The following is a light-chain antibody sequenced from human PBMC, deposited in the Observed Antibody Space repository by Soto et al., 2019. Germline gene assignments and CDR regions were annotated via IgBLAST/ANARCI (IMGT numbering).Light chain of an antibody. CDR3: QVWDPFSDHLFV. CDR1: NIGSMS. V-gene: IGLV3-21*02. CDR2: SVN. Sequence: SYELTQPPSVSVAPGQTARITCGGDNIGSMSVHWYQQRPGQAPVLVVYSVNDRPAGIPERFSGSNSGNTATLTIGRVEAGDEADYYCQVWDPFSDHLFVFGRGTSSPS. J-gene: IGLJ1*01.